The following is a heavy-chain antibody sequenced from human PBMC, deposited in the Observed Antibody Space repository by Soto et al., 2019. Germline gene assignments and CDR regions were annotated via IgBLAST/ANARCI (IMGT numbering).Heavy chain of an antibody. J-gene: IGHJ6*02. CDR1: GGSISSGGYY. V-gene: IGHV4-31*03. D-gene: IGHD3-3*01. CDR3: ARAVSVLRFLEWLPAPYYYYYGMDV. CDR2: TYYSGST. Sequence: SETLSLTCTVSGGSISSGGYYWSWIRQHPGKGLEWIGYTYYSGSTYYNPSLKSRVTISVDTSKNQFSLKLSSVTAADTAVYYCARAVSVLRFLEWLPAPYYYYYGMDVWGQGTTVTVSS.